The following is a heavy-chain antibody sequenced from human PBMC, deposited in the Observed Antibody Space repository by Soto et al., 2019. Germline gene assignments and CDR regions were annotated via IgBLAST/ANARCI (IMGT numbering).Heavy chain of an antibody. J-gene: IGHJ4*02. V-gene: IGHV4-59*01. Sequence: SETLSLTCTVSGESLNNYYWSWIRQPPGKGLEWIGFVHYSGSTGYNPSLKSRVTISVDTPKNQLSLKVTSVTTADTAIYFCARGRVPAVWGQGTLVTVSS. CDR2: VHYSGST. CDR3: ARGRVPAV. CDR1: GESLNNYY. D-gene: IGHD3-10*01.